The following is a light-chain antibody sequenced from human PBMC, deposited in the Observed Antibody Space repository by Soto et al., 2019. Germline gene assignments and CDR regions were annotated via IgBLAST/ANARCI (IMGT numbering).Light chain of an antibody. CDR2: AAS. J-gene: IGKJ3*01. Sequence: DIQMTQSPSSVSASVGDRVTITCRSSEDISTWLAWYQQKPGKAPKLLIYAASSLQSGVPSRFSGSGSGTDFTLTISSLQPEDFAVYYCQHYGRSPGLFTFGPGTKVDIK. CDR3: QHYGRSPGLFT. CDR1: EDISTW. V-gene: IGKV1-12*01.